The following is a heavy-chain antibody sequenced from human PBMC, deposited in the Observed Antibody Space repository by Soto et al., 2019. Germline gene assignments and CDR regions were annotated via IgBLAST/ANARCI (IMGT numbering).Heavy chain of an antibody. D-gene: IGHD3-3*01. CDR3: ARETITIFGVVTLGGDYYYGMDV. CDR1: GGSISSGDYY. CDR2: IYYSGST. J-gene: IGHJ6*02. Sequence: SETLSLTCTVSGGSISSGDYYWSWIRQPPGKGLEWIGYIYYSGSTYYNPSLKSRVTISVDTSKNQFSLKLSSVTAADTAVYYCARETITIFGVVTLGGDYYYGMDVWGQGTTVTVSS. V-gene: IGHV4-30-4*01.